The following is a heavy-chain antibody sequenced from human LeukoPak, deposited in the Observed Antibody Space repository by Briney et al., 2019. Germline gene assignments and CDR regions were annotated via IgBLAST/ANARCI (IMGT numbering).Heavy chain of an antibody. Sequence: GGSLRLSCAASGFTFSSYSMNWVRQAPGKGLEWVSSISSSSSYIYYADSVKDRFTISRDNAKNSLYLQMNSLRAEDTAVYYCARDPRSSGWYDYWGQETLVTVSS. CDR2: ISSSSSYI. CDR3: ARDPRSSGWYDY. CDR1: GFTFSSYS. V-gene: IGHV3-21*01. D-gene: IGHD6-19*01. J-gene: IGHJ4*02.